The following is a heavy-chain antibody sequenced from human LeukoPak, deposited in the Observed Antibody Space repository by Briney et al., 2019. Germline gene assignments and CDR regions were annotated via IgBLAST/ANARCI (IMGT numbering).Heavy chain of an antibody. D-gene: IGHD6-6*01. CDR3: AGGKYSSSSGPPRLNYYFDY. V-gene: IGHV4-59*11. J-gene: IGHJ4*02. CDR2: IYYSGST. CDR1: GGSISSHY. Sequence: PSETLSLTCTVSGGSISSHYWSWIRQPPGKGLEWIGYIYYSGSTNYNPSLKSRVTISVDTSKNQFSLKLSSVTAADTAVYYCAGGKYSSSSGPPRLNYYFDYWGQGTLVTVSS.